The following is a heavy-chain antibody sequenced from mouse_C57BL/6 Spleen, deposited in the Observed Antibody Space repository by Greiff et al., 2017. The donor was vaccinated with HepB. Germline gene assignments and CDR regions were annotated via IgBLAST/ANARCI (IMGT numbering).Heavy chain of an antibody. CDR2: ISSGSSTI. CDR1: GFTFSDYG. Sequence: EVHLVESGGGLVKPGGSLKLSCAASGFTFSDYGMHWVRQAPEKGLEWVAYISSGSSTIYYADTVKGRFTISRDNAKNTLFLQMTSLRSEDTAMYYCARMGFNVWGTGTTVTVSS. V-gene: IGHV5-17*01. CDR3: ARMGFNV. J-gene: IGHJ1*03.